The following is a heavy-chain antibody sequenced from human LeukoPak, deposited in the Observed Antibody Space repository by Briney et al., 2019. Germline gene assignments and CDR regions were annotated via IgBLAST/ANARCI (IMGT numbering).Heavy chain of an antibody. V-gene: IGHV4-38-2*02. CDR2: IYHSGST. J-gene: IGHJ4*02. D-gene: IGHD2-2*01. Sequence: PSETLSLTCAVSGYSISSGYYWGWIRQPPGKGLEWIGSIYHSGSTYYNPSLKSRVTISVDTSKNQFSLKLSSVTAADTAVYYCARDGSGCSSTSCLFDYWGQGTLVTVSS. CDR1: GYSISSGYY. CDR3: ARDGSGCSSTSCLFDY.